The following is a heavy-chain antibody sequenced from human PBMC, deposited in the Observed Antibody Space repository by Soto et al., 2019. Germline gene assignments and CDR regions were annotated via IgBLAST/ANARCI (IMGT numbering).Heavy chain of an antibody. CDR2: IKSKTDGGTT. J-gene: IGHJ4*02. Sequence: EVQLVESGGGLVKPGGSLRLSCAASGFTFSNAWMNWVRQAPGKGLEWVGGIKSKTDGGTTDYAAPVKGRFTISRDDSKNTLYLQMNSLKTEDTAVYYCTKEDYWGQGTLVTVSS. CDR1: GFTFSNAW. V-gene: IGHV3-15*07. CDR3: TKEDY.